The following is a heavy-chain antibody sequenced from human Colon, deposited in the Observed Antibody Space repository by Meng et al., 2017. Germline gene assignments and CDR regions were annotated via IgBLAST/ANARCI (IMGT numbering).Heavy chain of an antibody. J-gene: IGHJ4*02. V-gene: IGHV3-30*01. CDR1: GFTFSSYA. D-gene: IGHD1-26*01. CDR3: ARGATPTNFDS. Sequence: QVLVVEAGGGVVQPGRSLRLSCAASGFTFSSYAMHWVRQAPGKGLEWVAVISYDGSKKFYADSVKGRFTISRDNSKNTLYLQMNSLRAEDTAVYYCARGATPTNFDSWGQGTLVTVSS. CDR2: ISYDGSKK.